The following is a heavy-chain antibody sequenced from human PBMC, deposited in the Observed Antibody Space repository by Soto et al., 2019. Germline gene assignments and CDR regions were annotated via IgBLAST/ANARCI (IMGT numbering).Heavy chain of an antibody. J-gene: IGHJ4*02. D-gene: IGHD2-21*02. CDR1: GGTFSNYP. V-gene: IGHV1-69*01. Sequence: VQLVQSGAEVKKPGSSVKVSCKASGGTFSNYPFIWVRQAPGQGLDWMGGIIPIFGTTDYGQRFQGRVTITADESTNTAYMELSSLRSGDTAGYYCARGLYCGGGCYSHFDYWGQGTLVTVSS. CDR2: IIPIFGTT. CDR3: ARGLYCGGGCYSHFDY.